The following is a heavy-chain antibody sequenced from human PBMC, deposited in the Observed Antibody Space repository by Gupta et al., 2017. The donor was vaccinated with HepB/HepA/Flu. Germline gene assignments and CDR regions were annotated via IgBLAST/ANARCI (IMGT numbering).Heavy chain of an antibody. CDR2: VKQDGNEK. J-gene: IGHJ4*02. CDR1: GFPFRNYW. Sequence: VQLAESGGGLVKPGGSLRLSCAAYGFPFRNYWMSWVRQAQGKGVECVADVKQDGNEKYYVKAVKGRFTIGRDNTRNALYLQMKGLRAGDTAGDYCAIVWRVGVTTPLDNWGEGTRVTV. V-gene: IGHV3-7*01. D-gene: IGHD4-17*01. CDR3: AIVWRVGVTTPLDN.